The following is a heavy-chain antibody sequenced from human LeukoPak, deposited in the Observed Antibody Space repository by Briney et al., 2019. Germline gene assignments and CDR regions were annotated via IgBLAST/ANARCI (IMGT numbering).Heavy chain of an antibody. Sequence: LSGGSLRLSCAASGFTFSDYEMNWVRQAPGKGLEWVSYISSSGSTIYYADSVKGRFTISRDNAKNSLYLQMNSLRAEDTAVYYCARGALYTMVRGATGDYWGQGTLVTVSS. CDR2: ISSSGSTI. CDR3: ARGALYTMVRGATGDY. J-gene: IGHJ4*02. D-gene: IGHD3-10*01. CDR1: GFTFSDYE. V-gene: IGHV3-48*03.